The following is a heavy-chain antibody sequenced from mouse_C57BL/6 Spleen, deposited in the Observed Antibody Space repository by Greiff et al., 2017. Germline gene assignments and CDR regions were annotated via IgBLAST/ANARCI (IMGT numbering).Heavy chain of an antibody. V-gene: IGHV1-54*01. CDR3: ARKRIYDGYYVDY. CDR2: INPGSGGT. J-gene: IGHJ2*01. Sequence: QVQLQQSGAELVRPGTSVKVSCKASGYAFTNYLIEWVKQRPGQGLEWIGVINPGSGGTNYNEKFKGKATLTADKSSSTAYMQLSSLTSEDSAVYFCARKRIYDGYYVDYWGQGTTLTVSS. D-gene: IGHD2-3*01. CDR1: GYAFTNYL.